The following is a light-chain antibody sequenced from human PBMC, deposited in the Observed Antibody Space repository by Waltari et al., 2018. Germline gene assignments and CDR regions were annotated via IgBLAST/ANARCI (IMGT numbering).Light chain of an antibody. CDR2: EVN. J-gene: IGLJ2*01. CDR1: SSDVGGYNY. V-gene: IGLV2-8*01. Sequence: QSALTQPPSASGSPGQSVTISCTGTSSDVGGYNYVSWYQQHPGKAPKLMIYEVNNRPSGVPDRFSGSKSGNTASLTVSGLQAEDEADYYCSSYAGSNNYVLFGGGTKLTVL. CDR3: SSYAGSNNYVL.